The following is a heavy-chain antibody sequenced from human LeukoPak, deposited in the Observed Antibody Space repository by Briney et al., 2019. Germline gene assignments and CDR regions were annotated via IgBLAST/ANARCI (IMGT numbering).Heavy chain of an antibody. CDR3: ARDSRPSYYDFWSGYPFDY. CDR2: IIPILGIA. Sequence: ASVTVSCKASGGTFSSYAISWVRQAPGQGLEWMGRIIPILGIANYAQKFQGRVTITADKSTSTAYMELSSLRSEDTAVYYCARDSRPSYYDFWSGYPFDYWGQGTLVTVSS. CDR1: GGTFSSYA. V-gene: IGHV1-69*04. D-gene: IGHD3-3*01. J-gene: IGHJ4*02.